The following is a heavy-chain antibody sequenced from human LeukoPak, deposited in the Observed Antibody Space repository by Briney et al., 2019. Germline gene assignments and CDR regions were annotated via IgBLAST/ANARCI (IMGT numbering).Heavy chain of an antibody. CDR1: GGSISSSTYY. V-gene: IGHV4-39*01. Sequence: PSETLSLTCTVSGGSISSSTYYWGWIRQPPGKGLEWIVSIYYSGSTYSNPSLKGPVTISVDTSKNQFSLKLISVTAADTSVYYCATPYSGGYHGLDIWGQGTMVTVSS. CDR3: ATPYSGGYHGLDI. CDR2: IYYSGST. J-gene: IGHJ3*02. D-gene: IGHD1-26*01.